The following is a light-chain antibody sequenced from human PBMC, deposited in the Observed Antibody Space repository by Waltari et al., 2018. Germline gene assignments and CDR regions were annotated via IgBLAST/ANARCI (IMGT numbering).Light chain of an antibody. CDR1: NSNIGSFT. CDR2: SND. J-gene: IGLJ2*01. CDR3: ASWDDSLNGLI. V-gene: IGLV1-44*01. Sequence: QSVLTQPPSASGTPGQRVTISCSGSNSNIGSFTVNWYEHLPGTAPKLLIYSNDQRPSGGPDRFPGSKSGTSASLAITGLHSEDEADYYCASWDDSLNGLIFGAGTKLTVL.